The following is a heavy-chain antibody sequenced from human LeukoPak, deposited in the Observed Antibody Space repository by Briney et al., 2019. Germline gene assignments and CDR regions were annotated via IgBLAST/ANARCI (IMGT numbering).Heavy chain of an antibody. CDR1: GFSFSSYS. CDR2: IYSGGST. J-gene: IGHJ4*02. Sequence: GGSLRLSCAASGFSFSSYSMNWVRQAPGKGLEWVSVIYSGGSTYYADSVKGRFTISRDNSKNTLYLQMNSLRAEDTAVYYCARDLGQFDYWGQGTLVTVSS. CDR3: ARDLGQFDY. V-gene: IGHV3-53*01.